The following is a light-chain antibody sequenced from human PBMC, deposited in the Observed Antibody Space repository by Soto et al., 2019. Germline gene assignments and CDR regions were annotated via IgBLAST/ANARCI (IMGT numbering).Light chain of an antibody. CDR3: SSYTAPNSLGV. CDR2: EVS. V-gene: IGLV2-14*01. Sequence: QSALTQPASVSGSPGQSITISCTGTSSDVGGYNYVSWYQQHPGNAPKLIIYEVSNRRSGVSNRFSGSKSGNTASLTISGLQAEDEAYYYCSSYTAPNSLGVFGGGTQLPVL. CDR1: SSDVGGYNY. J-gene: IGLJ3*02.